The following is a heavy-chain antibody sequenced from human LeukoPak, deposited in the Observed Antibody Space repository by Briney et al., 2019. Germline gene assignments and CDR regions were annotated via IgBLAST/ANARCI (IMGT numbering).Heavy chain of an antibody. CDR3: ARDSKGGDSSGYYPIDY. D-gene: IGHD3-22*01. Sequence: GGSLRLSCSASGFTFSNYWMSWVRQAPGKGLEWVANIKQDGSEKYYVDSVKGRFTISRDNAKNSVSLQMNSLRAEDTAVYYCARDSKGGDSSGYYPIDYWGQGTLVTVSS. CDR1: GFTFSNYW. CDR2: IKQDGSEK. J-gene: IGHJ4*02. V-gene: IGHV3-7*01.